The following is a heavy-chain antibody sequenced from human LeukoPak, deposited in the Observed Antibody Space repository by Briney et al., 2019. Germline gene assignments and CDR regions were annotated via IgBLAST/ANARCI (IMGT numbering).Heavy chain of an antibody. CDR1: GYTFTGYY. D-gene: IGHD6-13*01. CDR2: INPNSGGT. J-gene: IGHJ3*02. V-gene: IGHV1-2*02. CDR3: ARGDLAAAGTGDAFDI. Sequence: ASVKVSCKASGYTFTGYYMHWVRQAPGQGLEWMGWINPNSGGTNYAQKFQGRVTMTRDTSISTAYMELSRLRSDDTAVYYCARGDLAAAGTGDAFDIWGQGTMVTVSS.